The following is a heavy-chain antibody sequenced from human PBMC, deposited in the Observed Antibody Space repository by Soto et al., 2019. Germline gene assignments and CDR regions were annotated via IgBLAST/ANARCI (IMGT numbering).Heavy chain of an antibody. CDR3: VREDDGGDRDYYGLDV. CDR2: IHYSGSV. V-gene: IGHV4-30-4*01. CDR1: GGSISSDHYH. D-gene: IGHD4-17*01. Sequence: QVQLQESGPGLVRPSQTLSLTCTVSGGSISSDHYHWTWIRQTPGKGLEWIGSIHYSGSVYYNPSLQSRVTRSVATSKNLFSLKLSSVTAADTAVYFCVREDDGGDRDYYGLDVWGQGTTVTVSS. J-gene: IGHJ6*02.